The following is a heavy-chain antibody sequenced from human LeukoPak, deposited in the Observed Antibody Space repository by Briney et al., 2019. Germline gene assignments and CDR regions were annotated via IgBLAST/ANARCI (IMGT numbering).Heavy chain of an antibody. J-gene: IGHJ3*02. V-gene: IGHV3-53*01. CDR3: ASLVPAASAFDI. CDR1: GFTVSSNY. Sequence: GGSLRLSCAASGFTVSSNYMTWVRQAPGKGLEWVSVIYTGGSTYYADSVKGRFTISRDNSKNTLYLQMNSLRAEDTAVYYCASLVPAASAFDIWGQGTMVTVSS. CDR2: IYTGGST. D-gene: IGHD2-2*01.